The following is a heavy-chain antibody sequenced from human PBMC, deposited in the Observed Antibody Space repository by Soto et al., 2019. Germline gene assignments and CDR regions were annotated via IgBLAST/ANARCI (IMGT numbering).Heavy chain of an antibody. CDR2: INHSGST. CDR1: GGSFSGYY. J-gene: IGHJ6*02. Sequence: SETLSLTCAVYGGSFSGYYWSWIRQPPGKGLEWIGEINHSGSTNYNPSLKSRVTIPVDTSKNKFSLKLSSVPAADTAVYYCAIRTGTTDYYYYGMDVWGQGTTVTVSS. CDR3: AIRTGTTDYYYYGMDV. V-gene: IGHV4-34*01. D-gene: IGHD1-7*01.